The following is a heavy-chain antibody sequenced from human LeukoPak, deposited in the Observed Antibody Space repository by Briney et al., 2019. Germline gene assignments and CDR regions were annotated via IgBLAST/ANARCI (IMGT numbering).Heavy chain of an antibody. CDR3: ARRETICSSCFHH. V-gene: IGHV4-39*01. CDR2: LLYSGTT. D-gene: IGHD6-6*01. CDR1: GGSISISGYS. J-gene: IGHJ4*02. Sequence: SETLCLTCNVSGGSISISGYSWDWIRQPPGKGLEWIGTLLYSGTTYYIPSLKSRVTISLDTSKKQVSLKLSSVTAADTAVYYCARRETICSSCFHHWGQGVLVTVSS.